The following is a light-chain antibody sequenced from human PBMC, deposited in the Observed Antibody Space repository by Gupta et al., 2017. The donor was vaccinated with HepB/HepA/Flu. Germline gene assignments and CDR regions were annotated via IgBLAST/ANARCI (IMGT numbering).Light chain of an antibody. CDR3: LQLNPYPLT. CDR2: SAS. J-gene: IGKJ4*01. Sequence: DTQLTQSPSFLSASVGDRVTITCRASQGISSYLAWYQQISGKAPRLLIYSASTLQSGVPSRFSGNVSGTEYTLTISSLQPEDFATYFCLQLNPYPLTFGGGTKVEIK. CDR1: QGISSY. V-gene: IGKV1-9*01.